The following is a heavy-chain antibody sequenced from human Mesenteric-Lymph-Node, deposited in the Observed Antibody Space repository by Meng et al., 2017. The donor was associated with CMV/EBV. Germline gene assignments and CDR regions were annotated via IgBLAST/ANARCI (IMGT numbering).Heavy chain of an antibody. CDR1: GYTFTDFY. CDR3: ARDNVNPEGFDP. CDR2: INPNSGVS. D-gene: IGHD2/OR15-2a*01. J-gene: IGHJ5*02. Sequence: QVQLVQSGAGVGKPGSSVKVSCKASGYTFTDFYIHWFRQAPGQGLEWMGRINPNSGVSNSAQNFQGSVTMTRDTSISTAYMDLVRVTSDDTAVYYCARDNVNPEGFDPWGQGTLVTVSS. V-gene: IGHV1-2*06.